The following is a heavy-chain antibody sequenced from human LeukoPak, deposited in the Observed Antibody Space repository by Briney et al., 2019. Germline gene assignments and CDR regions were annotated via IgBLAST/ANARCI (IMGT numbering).Heavy chain of an antibody. J-gene: IGHJ1*01. CDR2: IYSGGNT. CDR3: TTDPGWLYFQH. D-gene: IGHD2-15*01. CDR1: GFTVSSNY. V-gene: IGHV3-53*01. Sequence: GGSLRLSCAASGFTVSSNYMSWVRQAPGKGLEGVSVIYSGGNTYYGDSVKGRFTISRDNSKNTLFLQMNSLRAEDTAVYYCTTDPGWLYFQHWGQGTLVTVSS.